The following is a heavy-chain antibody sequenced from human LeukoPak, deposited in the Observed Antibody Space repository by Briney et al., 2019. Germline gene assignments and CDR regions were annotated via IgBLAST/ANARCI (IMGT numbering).Heavy chain of an antibody. Sequence: PSETLSLTCTVSGGSISSSSYYWGWIRQPPGKGLEWIGSIYYSGSTYYNPSLKSRVTISVDTSKNQFSLKLSSVTAADTAVYYCARDNGENYHTAFDHWGQGTLVTVSS. CDR3: ARDNGENYHTAFDH. CDR2: IYYSGST. V-gene: IGHV4-39*02. D-gene: IGHD2-8*01. CDR1: GGSISSSSYY. J-gene: IGHJ4*02.